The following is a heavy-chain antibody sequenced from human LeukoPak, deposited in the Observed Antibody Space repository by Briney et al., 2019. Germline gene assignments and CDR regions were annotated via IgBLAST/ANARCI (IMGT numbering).Heavy chain of an antibody. Sequence: GGSLRLSCAASGFTVSTNYMSWVRQAPGKGLEWVSVLYSDGTTYYADSVKGRFTISRDNSKNTLYLQMNNLRAEDTAVYHCARAAYDSNGYTANHDYWGQGALVTVSS. V-gene: IGHV3-53*01. CDR1: GFTVSTNY. D-gene: IGHD3-22*01. CDR2: LYSDGTT. CDR3: ARAAYDSNGYTANHDY. J-gene: IGHJ4*02.